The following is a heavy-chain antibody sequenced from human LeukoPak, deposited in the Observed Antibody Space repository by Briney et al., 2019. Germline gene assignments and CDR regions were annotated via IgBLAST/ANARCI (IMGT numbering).Heavy chain of an antibody. J-gene: IGHJ4*02. CDR2: INREGTST. V-gene: IGHV3-74*01. D-gene: IGHD1-26*01. Sequence: GGSLRLSCAASRFAFSTFASSWVRQAPGKGLVWVSRINREGTSTSYADSVNGRFTISRDNDENTLYLQMNSLRAEDTALYYCARYSESYHAIDYWGQGTLVTVSS. CDR1: RFAFSTFA. CDR3: ARYSESYHAIDY.